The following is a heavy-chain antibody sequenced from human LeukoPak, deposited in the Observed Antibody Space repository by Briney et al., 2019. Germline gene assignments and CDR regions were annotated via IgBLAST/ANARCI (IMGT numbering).Heavy chain of an antibody. CDR2: LSSSGGDT. CDR3: ARRGRDGGKALYYFDY. D-gene: IGHD2-21*01. CDR1: GFTFSTYA. J-gene: IGHJ4*02. Sequence: PGGSLRLSCAASGFTFSTYAMSWVRQAPGKGLEWVSSLSSSGGDTYSADPVKGRFTISRDESKNTLYLQMNSLSAEDTAVYYCARRGRDGGKALYYFDYWGQGTLVTVSS. V-gene: IGHV3-23*01.